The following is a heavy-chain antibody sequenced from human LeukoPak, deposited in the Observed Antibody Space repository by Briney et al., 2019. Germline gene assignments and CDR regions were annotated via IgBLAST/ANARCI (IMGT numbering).Heavy chain of an antibody. CDR1: GVSIITYF. Sequence: KTSETLSLTCTVSGVSIITYFWTWIRQPPGKGLEWIGNIHDSGTTNCNPSLKSRVTMSVGTSKNQFSLKLSSVTAADTAMYYCVLGARPSGYWGQGTLVTVSS. D-gene: IGHD1-26*01. J-gene: IGHJ4*02. CDR3: VLGARPSGY. CDR2: IHDSGTT. V-gene: IGHV4-59*01.